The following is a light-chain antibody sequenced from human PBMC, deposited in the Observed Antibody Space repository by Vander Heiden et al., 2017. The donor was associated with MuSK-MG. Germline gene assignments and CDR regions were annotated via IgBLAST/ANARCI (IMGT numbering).Light chain of an antibody. J-gene: IGLJ1*01. CDR2: GSS. CDR1: SSNIGAGYD. Sequence: QSVLTQPPSVSGAPGQRVTISCTGSSSNIGAGYDIHWYQQLPGTAPKLLVYGSSNRPSGVPDRFSGSKSDTSASLAITGLQAEDEADYYCQSYDRSLSGSYVFGTGTKVTVL. CDR3: QSYDRSLSGSYV. V-gene: IGLV1-40*01.